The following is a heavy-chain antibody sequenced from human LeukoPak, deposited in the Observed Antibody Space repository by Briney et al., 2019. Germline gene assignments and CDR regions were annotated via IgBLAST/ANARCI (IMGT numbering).Heavy chain of an antibody. V-gene: IGHV3-30*02. D-gene: IGHD2-2*01. CDR1: GFIFSSYG. CDR3: AKIPLNIVVVPAERDDAFDI. Sequence: GGSLRLSCAASGFIFSSYGMHWVRQAPGKGLEWVAYISYDGNMKDYADSVKGRFTVSRDNSKNTLFLQMNSLRVEDTAVYYCAKIPLNIVVVPAERDDAFDIWGQGTMVTVSS. CDR2: ISYDGNMK. J-gene: IGHJ3*02.